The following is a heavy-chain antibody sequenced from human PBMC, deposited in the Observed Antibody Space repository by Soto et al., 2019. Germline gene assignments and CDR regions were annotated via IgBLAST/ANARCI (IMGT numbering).Heavy chain of an antibody. V-gene: IGHV1-2*02. CDR1: EYSFTGHY. CDR3: ARDYDKSGYDYFDP. D-gene: IGHD3-22*01. CDR2: IDPKSGDT. J-gene: IGHJ5*02. Sequence: ASVKVSCKXSEYSFTGHYLHWVRQAPGQGLEWMGWIDPKSGDTKYAPKFQDRVTMTRDTSISRAYMDLSSLRYDDTAVYYCARDYDKSGYDYFDPWGQGTPVTVSS.